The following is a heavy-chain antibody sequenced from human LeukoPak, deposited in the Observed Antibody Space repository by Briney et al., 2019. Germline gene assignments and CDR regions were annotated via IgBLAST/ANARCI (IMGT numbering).Heavy chain of an antibody. CDR2: ISHDGTNK. D-gene: IGHD5-12*01. CDR3: ARDPQRSYSGYEIDY. Sequence: GGSLRLSCAASGFTFSSYSMNWVRQAPGKGLEWVAVISHDGTNKYYADSVKGRFTISRDNSKNTLFLQINSLRPEDTAVYYCARDPQRSYSGYEIDYWGQGTLVTVSS. CDR1: GFTFSSYS. J-gene: IGHJ4*02. V-gene: IGHV3-30*03.